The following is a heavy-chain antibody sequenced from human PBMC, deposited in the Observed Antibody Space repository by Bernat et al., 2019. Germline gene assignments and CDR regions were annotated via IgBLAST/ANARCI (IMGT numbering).Heavy chain of an antibody. J-gene: IGHJ2*01. CDR1: GGSVSSGSYY. D-gene: IGHD2-2*01. CDR3: AREAVDCSSTSCPLYWYFDL. CDR2: IYYSGST. V-gene: IGHV4-61*01. Sequence: QVQLQESGPGLVKPSETLSLTCTVSGGSVSSGSYYWSWIRQPPGKGLEWIGYIYYSGSTNYNPSLKSRVTISVDTSKNQFSLKLSSVTAADTAVYYCAREAVDCSSTSCPLYWYFDLWGRGTLVTVSS.